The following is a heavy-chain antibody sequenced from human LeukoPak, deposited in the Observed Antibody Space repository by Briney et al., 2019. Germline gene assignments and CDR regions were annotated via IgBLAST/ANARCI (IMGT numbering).Heavy chain of an antibody. V-gene: IGHV1-69*13. J-gene: IGHJ4*02. CDR1: GGTFSDYV. CDR3: ATYDVLTGFEY. Sequence: GASVKVSCKASGGTFSDYVISWVRQAPGQGLNWMGGISPLLGAAKHTQKFQDRVTITADESTSTAYMELSDLRSADTAVHYCATYDVLTGFEYWGQGTLVTVPS. CDR2: ISPLLGAA. D-gene: IGHD3/OR15-3a*01.